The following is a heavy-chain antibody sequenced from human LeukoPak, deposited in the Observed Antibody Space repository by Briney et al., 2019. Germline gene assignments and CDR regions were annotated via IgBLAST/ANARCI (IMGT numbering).Heavy chain of an antibody. J-gene: IGHJ4*02. CDR1: GGSISSGGYY. Sequence: KPSATLSLTCTVSGGSISSGGYYWSWIRQHPGKGMEWIGYIYYSGSTYYNPSLKSRVTISVDTSKNQFSLKLSSVTAADTAVYYCAHYDILTGLVGWGQGTLVTVSS. CDR2: IYYSGST. CDR3: AHYDILTGLVG. D-gene: IGHD3-9*01. V-gene: IGHV4-31*03.